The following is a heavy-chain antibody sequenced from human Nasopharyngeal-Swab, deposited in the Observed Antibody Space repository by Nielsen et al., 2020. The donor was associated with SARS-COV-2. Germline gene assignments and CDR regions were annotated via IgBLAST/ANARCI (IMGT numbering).Heavy chain of an antibody. J-gene: IGHJ6*02. Sequence: GESLKISCAASGFTFSSYDMHWVRQATGKGLEWVSAIGTAGDTYYPGSVKGRFTISRDNSKNSLYLQMNSLRTEDTALYYCAKGPVSQLERRTLNYYYYYGMDVWGQGTTVTVSS. D-gene: IGHD1-1*01. CDR3: AKGPVSQLERRTLNYYYYYGMDV. CDR2: IGTAGDT. V-gene: IGHV3-13*01. CDR1: GFTFSSYD.